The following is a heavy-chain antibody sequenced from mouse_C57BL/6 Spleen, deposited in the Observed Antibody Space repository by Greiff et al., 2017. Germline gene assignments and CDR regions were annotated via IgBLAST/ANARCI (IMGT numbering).Heavy chain of an antibody. Sequence: EVMLVESGGGLVKPGGSLKLSCAASGFTFSSYTMSWVRQTPEKRLEWVATISGGGGNTYYPDSVKGRFTISRDNAKNTLYLQMSSLRSEDTALYYCARHEHYGSSYDYWGQGTTLTVSS. J-gene: IGHJ2*01. CDR2: ISGGGGNT. D-gene: IGHD1-1*01. CDR1: GFTFSSYT. CDR3: ARHEHYGSSYDY. V-gene: IGHV5-9*01.